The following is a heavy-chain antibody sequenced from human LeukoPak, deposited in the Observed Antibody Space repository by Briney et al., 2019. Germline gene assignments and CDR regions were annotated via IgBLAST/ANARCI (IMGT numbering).Heavy chain of an antibody. Sequence: SETLSLTCAVSGYSISSGYYWGWIRQPPGKGLEWIGSIYHSGSTYYNPSLKSRATISVDTSKNQFSLKLSSVTAADTAVYYCAREVGYSYGSDFWGQGTLVTVSS. CDR1: GYSISSGYY. D-gene: IGHD5-18*01. V-gene: IGHV4-38-2*02. CDR2: IYHSGST. CDR3: AREVGYSYGSDF. J-gene: IGHJ4*02.